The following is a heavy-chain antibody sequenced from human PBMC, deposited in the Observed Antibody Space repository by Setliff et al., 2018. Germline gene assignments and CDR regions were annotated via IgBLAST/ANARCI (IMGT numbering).Heavy chain of an antibody. J-gene: IGHJ4*02. Sequence: GGSLRLSCAASGFNFMNYGMNWVRQAPGEGLEWVSYISSISSSTIYYADSVKGRFTVSRDNAKNSLYLQMNSLRAEDTAAYYCASHPRVTIFGVVAFDYWGQGILVTVSS. V-gene: IGHV3-48*01. D-gene: IGHD3-3*01. CDR2: ISSISSSTI. CDR3: ASHPRVTIFGVVAFDY. CDR1: GFNFMNYG.